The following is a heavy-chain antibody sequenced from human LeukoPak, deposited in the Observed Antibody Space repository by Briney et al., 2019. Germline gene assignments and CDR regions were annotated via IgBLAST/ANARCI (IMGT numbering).Heavy chain of an antibody. D-gene: IGHD3-10*01. CDR3: VRGRGSYGWFDP. CDR2: ISGDGTAR. CDR1: GFTSSGYW. J-gene: IGHJ5*02. Sequence: GGSLRLSCAASGFTSSGYWMHWVRQVPGKGLVWVSRISGDGTARNYADSVKGRFTISRDDAKHTVDLQMNSLRGEDTAVYYCVRGRGSYGWFDPWGQGTLVTVSS. V-gene: IGHV3-74*01.